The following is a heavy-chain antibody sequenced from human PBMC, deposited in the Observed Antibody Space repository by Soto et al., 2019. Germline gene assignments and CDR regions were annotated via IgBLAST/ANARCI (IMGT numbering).Heavy chain of an antibody. J-gene: IGHJ4*02. V-gene: IGHV3-33*01. CDR1: GFRFSVYG. CDR3: AAWAEGATEVH. D-gene: IGHD2-15*01. CDR2: IWYDASKQ. Sequence: LRLSCETSGFRFSVYGMHWVRQAPGKGLEWVAVIWYDASKQVYAASVEGRFTISRDNSKAILYLQMNSLRAEDTAVYYCAAWAEGATEVHWGQGTLVTVS.